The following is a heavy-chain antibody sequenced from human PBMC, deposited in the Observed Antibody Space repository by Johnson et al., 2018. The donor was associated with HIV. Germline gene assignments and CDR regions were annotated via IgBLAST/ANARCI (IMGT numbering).Heavy chain of an antibody. V-gene: IGHV3-30*18. CDR3: AKSTYYKFWSGYYEKEVNDAFDV. Sequence: QVQLVESGGGVVQPGRSLRLSCAASGFTFSSYGMHWVRQAPGKGLEWVAVISYDGSNKYYADSVKGRFTISRDNSKNTLYLQMNRLRAEDTAVYYCAKSTYYKFWSGYYEKEVNDAFDVWGQGTMVTVSS. CDR2: ISYDGSNK. J-gene: IGHJ3*01. CDR1: GFTFSSYG. D-gene: IGHD3-3*01.